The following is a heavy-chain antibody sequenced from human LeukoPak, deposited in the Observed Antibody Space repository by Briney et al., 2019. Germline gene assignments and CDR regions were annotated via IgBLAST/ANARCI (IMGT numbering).Heavy chain of an antibody. Sequence: PSETLSLTCTVSGGSISSSSYYWGWIRQPPGKGLEWIGSIYYSGSTYYNPSLKSRVTISVDTSKNQFSLKLSSVTAADTAVYYCARRPSGSYYNRDAFDIWGQGTMVTVSS. V-gene: IGHV4-39*07. D-gene: IGHD3-10*01. CDR3: ARRPSGSYYNRDAFDI. CDR2: IYYSGST. CDR1: GGSISSSSYY. J-gene: IGHJ3*02.